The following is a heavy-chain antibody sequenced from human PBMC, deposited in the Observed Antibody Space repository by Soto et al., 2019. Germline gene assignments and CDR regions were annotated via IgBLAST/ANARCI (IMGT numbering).Heavy chain of an antibody. J-gene: IGHJ4*02. CDR2: IFHDGST. D-gene: IGHD3-3*01. Sequence: SETLSLTCAVSGASISDNNWWSWVRQVPGKGLEWIGEIFHDGSTNYDPSLGSRVTISVDKSKNQFSLRLTSVTAADTAVYYCAAMYYDFWSATLNSAYWGQGTPVTVSS. CDR1: GASISDNNW. V-gene: IGHV4-4*02. CDR3: AAMYYDFWSATLNSAY.